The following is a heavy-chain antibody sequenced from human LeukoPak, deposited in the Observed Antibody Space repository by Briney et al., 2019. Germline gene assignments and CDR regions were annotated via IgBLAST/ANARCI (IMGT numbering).Heavy chain of an antibody. Sequence: ASVKVSCKASGYTFTGYYMHRVRQAPGQGLEWMGWINPNSGGTNYAQKFQGRVTMTRDTSISTAYMELSRLRSDDTAVYYCARLTYYDFWSGYNYAFDIWGQGTMVTVSS. CDR3: ARLTYYDFWSGYNYAFDI. CDR1: GYTFTGYY. D-gene: IGHD3-3*01. V-gene: IGHV1-2*02. CDR2: INPNSGGT. J-gene: IGHJ3*02.